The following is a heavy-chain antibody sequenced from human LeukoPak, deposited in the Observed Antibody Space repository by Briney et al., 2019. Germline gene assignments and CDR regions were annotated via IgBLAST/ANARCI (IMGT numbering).Heavy chain of an antibody. J-gene: IGHJ4*02. CDR1: GFTFGSHW. CDR3: IRGPTYFDS. V-gene: IGHV3-74*01. CDR2: INSAGSGT. Sequence: GGSLRLSCAASGFTFGSHWMHWVRQVPGKGLVWVSRINSAGSGTSYGDSVKGRFTISRDNAKGTLYLQMHSLRVEDTAIYYCIRGPTYFDSWGQGTLVTVSS.